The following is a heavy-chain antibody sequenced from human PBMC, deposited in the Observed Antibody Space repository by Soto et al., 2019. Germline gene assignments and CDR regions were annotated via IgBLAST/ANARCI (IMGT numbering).Heavy chain of an antibody. J-gene: IGHJ4*02. CDR2: IYPGDSDT. D-gene: IGHD3-3*01. V-gene: IGHV5-51*01. CDR3: ARGFYDFWSGHPNRLDY. Sequence: GESLKISCKGSGYSFTSYWIGWVRQMPGKGLEWMGIIYPGDSDTRYSPSFQGQVTISADKSISTAYLQWSSLKASDTAMYYCARGFYDFWSGHPNRLDYWGQGTVVTVSS. CDR1: GYSFTSYW.